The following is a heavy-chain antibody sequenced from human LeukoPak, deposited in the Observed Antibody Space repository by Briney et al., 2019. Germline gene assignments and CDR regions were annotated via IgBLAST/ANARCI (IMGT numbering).Heavy chain of an antibody. CDR2: VNPNSGDT. J-gene: IGHJ4*02. D-gene: IGHD4-17*01. V-gene: IGHV1-2*02. Sequence: ASVKVSCKASGYTFTGYYLHWARQAPGQGLEWMGCVNPNSGDTNYAQKFQGSVTMTRDTSISTVYMELSRLRSDDTAVYYCAFPPTVTSISDYWGQGTLVTVSS. CDR3: AFPPTVTSISDY. CDR1: GYTFTGYY.